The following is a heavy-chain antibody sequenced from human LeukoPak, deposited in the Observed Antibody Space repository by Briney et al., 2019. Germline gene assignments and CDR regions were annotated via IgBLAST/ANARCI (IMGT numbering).Heavy chain of an antibody. CDR3: ATDGGYQSGWFDS. Sequence: ASEKVSCTATGYIFTNYGNSWMRQAPGHGLEWKGRMSALNGNRNIAQKVQGRVTVTTDTSTTTAYMELRSLRSDDAAVYYCATDGGYQSGWFDSWGQGTLITVSS. J-gene: IGHJ5*01. V-gene: IGHV1-18*01. CDR1: GYIFTNYG. D-gene: IGHD5-18*01. CDR2: MSALNGNR.